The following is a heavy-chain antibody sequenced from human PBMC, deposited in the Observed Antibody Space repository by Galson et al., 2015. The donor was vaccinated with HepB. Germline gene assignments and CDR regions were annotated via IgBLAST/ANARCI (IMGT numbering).Heavy chain of an antibody. CDR2: INAGNGNT. CDR3: ARERIAAAGPKNYYYYGMDV. D-gene: IGHD6-13*01. CDR1: GYTFTSYA. Sequence: TVKVSCKASGYTFTSYAMHWVRQAPGQRLEWMGWINAGNGNTKYSQKFQGRVTITRDTSASTAYMELSSLRSEDTAVYYCARERIAAAGPKNYYYYGMDVWGQGTTVTVSS. V-gene: IGHV1-3*01. J-gene: IGHJ6*02.